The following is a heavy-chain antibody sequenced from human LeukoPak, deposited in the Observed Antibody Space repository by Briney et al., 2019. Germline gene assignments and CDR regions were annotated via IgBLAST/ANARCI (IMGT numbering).Heavy chain of an antibody. V-gene: IGHV1-3*01. CDR3: ARDGGPEYYYDTEHDAFDI. D-gene: IGHD3-22*01. CDR1: GYTFTSYA. Sequence: ASVKVSCKASGYTFTSYAMHWVRQAPGQRLEWMGWINAGNGNTKYSQKFQGRVTITRDTSASTAYMELSSLRSEDTAVYYCARDGGPEYYYDTEHDAFDIWGQGTMVTVSS. CDR2: INAGNGNT. J-gene: IGHJ3*02.